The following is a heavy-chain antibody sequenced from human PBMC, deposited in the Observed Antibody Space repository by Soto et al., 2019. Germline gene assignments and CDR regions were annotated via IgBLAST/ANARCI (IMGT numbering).Heavy chain of an antibody. CDR3: ARDLVPGYTGFSDY. CDR2: ISAYNGNT. CDR1: GYTFSNYG. D-gene: IGHD5-12*01. Sequence: QVQLVQSGAEVKKPGASVKLSCKTSGYTFSNYGINWVRQAPGHGLEWMGWISAYNGNTNFAQKLQGRVSLTTDTSSTTAYMELRSLTSDDTAVYYFARDLVPGYTGFSDYWGQGTLVTVSS. V-gene: IGHV1-18*01. J-gene: IGHJ4*02.